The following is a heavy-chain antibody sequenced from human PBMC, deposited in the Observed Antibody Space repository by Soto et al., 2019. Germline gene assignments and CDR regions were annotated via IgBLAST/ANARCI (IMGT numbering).Heavy chain of an antibody. CDR1: GFTFSSXX. CDR2: INSDGSST. J-gene: IGHJ4*02. CDR3: VRTSLVVAAATREDY. Sequence: EVQLVESGGGLVQPGGSLRLSCAASGFTFSSXXMHWVRQAPGKGLVWVSRINSDGSSTSYADSVKGRFTISRDNAKNTLYLQMNSLRAEDTAVYYCVRTSLVVAAATREDYWGQGTLVTVSS. D-gene: IGHD2-15*01. V-gene: IGHV3-74*01.